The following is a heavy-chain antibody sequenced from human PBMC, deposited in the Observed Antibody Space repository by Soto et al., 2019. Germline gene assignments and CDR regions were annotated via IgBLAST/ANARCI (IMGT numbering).Heavy chain of an antibody. Sequence: GGSLTLSCAVSGFTFSSYAMSWVRQAPGKGLEWVSAISGSGGSTYYADSVKGRFTISRDNSKNTLYLQVNSLRAEDTAVYYCAKEFDGLGIGYWGQGTLVTVSS. CDR1: GFTFSSYA. J-gene: IGHJ4*02. CDR2: ISGSGGST. D-gene: IGHD7-27*01. CDR3: AKEFDGLGIGY. V-gene: IGHV3-23*01.